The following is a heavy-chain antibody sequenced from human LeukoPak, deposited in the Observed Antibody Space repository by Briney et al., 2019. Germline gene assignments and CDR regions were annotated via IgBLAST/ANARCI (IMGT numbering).Heavy chain of an antibody. J-gene: IGHJ4*02. CDR2: ISSSGSTI. Sequence: PGGSLRLSCAASGFTFSDYYMGWIRQAPGKGLEWVSYISSSGSTIYYADSVKGRFTISRDNAKNSLYLQMNSLRAEDTAVYYCARSNHHGITMIVTNFDYWGQGTLVTVSS. V-gene: IGHV3-11*01. CDR1: GFTFSDYY. D-gene: IGHD3-22*01. CDR3: ARSNHHGITMIVTNFDY.